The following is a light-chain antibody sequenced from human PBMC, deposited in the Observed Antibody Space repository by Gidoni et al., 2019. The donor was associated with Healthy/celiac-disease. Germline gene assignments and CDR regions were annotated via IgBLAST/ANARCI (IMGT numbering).Light chain of an antibody. CDR2: DDS. Sequence: SVLSPPTSVSAAPGQTDRSTWGGKHIGSKSGDWYQQKPGQAPVLVVYDDSDRPSGIPERFSGSNSGNTATLTISRVEAGDEADYYCQVWDSSSDHRVFGTGTKVTVL. V-gene: IGLV3-21*02. J-gene: IGLJ1*01. CDR1: HIGSKS. CDR3: QVWDSSSDHRV.